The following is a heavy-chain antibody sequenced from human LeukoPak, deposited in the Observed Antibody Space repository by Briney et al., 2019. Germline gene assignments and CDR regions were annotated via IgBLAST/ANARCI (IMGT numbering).Heavy chain of an antibody. CDR1: GGSISSSSYY. V-gene: IGHV4-39*01. CDR3: ARRELGYDSSGYWNWFDP. Sequence: SETLFLTCTVSGGSISSSSYYWGWIRQPPGKGLEWIGSIYYSGSTYYNPSLKSRVTISVDTSKNQSSLKLSSVTAADTAVYYCARRELGYDSSGYWNWFDPWGQGTLVTVSS. D-gene: IGHD3-22*01. J-gene: IGHJ5*02. CDR2: IYYSGST.